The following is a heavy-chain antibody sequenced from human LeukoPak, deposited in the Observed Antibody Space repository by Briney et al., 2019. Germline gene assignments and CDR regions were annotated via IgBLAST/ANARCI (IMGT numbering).Heavy chain of an antibody. CDR3: ARVPEAVAETYYFDY. V-gene: IGHV4-59*02. D-gene: IGHD6-19*01. J-gene: IGHJ4*02. CDR1: GGSVSNYF. CDR2: IHHSGRT. Sequence: SETLSLTCTVSGGSVSNYFWSWIRQPPGKGLEWIGNIHHSGRTYYNPSVKSRVTISLDTSKNQFSLKLTSVTAADTAVYYCARVPEAVAETYYFDYWGQGTLVSVSS.